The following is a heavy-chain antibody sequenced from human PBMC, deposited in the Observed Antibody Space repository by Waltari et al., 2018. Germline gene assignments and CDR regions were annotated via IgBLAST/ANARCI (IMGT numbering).Heavy chain of an antibody. CDR3: ARDAYCSGGSCYPFDY. CDR1: GGTFSSYA. D-gene: IGHD2-15*01. V-gene: IGHV1-69*08. CDR2: IIPIFGTA. Sequence: QVQLVQSGAEVKKPGSSVKVSCKASGGTFSSYALSWVRQAPGQGLEWMGRIIPIFGTANYAQKFQGRVTITADKSTSTAYMELSSLRSEDTAVYYCARDAYCSGGSCYPFDYWGQGTLVTVSS. J-gene: IGHJ4*02.